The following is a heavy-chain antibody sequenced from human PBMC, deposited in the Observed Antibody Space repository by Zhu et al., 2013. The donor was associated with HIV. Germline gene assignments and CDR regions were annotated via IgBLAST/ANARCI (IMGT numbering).Heavy chain of an antibody. Sequence: QVQLVQSGAEVKKPGSSVKVSCKASGGTFSSYAISWVRQAPGQGLEWMGGIIPIFGTANYAQKFQGRVTITADESTSTAYMELSSLRSEDTAVYYCARDRGACGGDCWYYFDYWGQGNPGSPSPQ. J-gene: IGHJ4*02. V-gene: IGHV1-69*12. CDR3: ARDRGACGGDCWYYFDY. D-gene: IGHD2-21*02. CDR1: GGTFSSYA. CDR2: IIPIFGTA.